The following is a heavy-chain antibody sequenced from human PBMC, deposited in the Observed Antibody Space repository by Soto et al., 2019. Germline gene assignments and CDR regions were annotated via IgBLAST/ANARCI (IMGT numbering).Heavy chain of an antibody. CDR3: ATYFVGGIFGVVSFDY. CDR1: GYTLTELS. Sequence: GASVKVSCKVSGYTLTELSTHWVRQAPGKGLEWMGGFDPEDGETIYAQKFQGRVTMTEDTSTDTAYMELSSLRSEDTAVYYCATYFVGGIFGVVSFDYWGQGTLVTVSS. D-gene: IGHD3-3*01. CDR2: FDPEDGET. J-gene: IGHJ4*02. V-gene: IGHV1-24*01.